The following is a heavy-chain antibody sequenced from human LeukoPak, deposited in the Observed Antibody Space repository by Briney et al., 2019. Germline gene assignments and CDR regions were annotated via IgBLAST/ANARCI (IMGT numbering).Heavy chain of an antibody. Sequence: GGSLRLSCAASGFTFSNYWKHWVRQAPGQGLVRVSRIYKHGSSTSYADSVKGRLIISRDNAKSTVYLPMNSLRADDTAVFSCARVRGGSGRYYAADDFDIWGQGTMVTVSS. J-gene: IGHJ3*02. V-gene: IGHV3-74*01. CDR2: IYKHGSST. D-gene: IGHD1-26*01. CDR3: ARVRGGSGRYYAADDFDI. CDR1: GFTFSNYW.